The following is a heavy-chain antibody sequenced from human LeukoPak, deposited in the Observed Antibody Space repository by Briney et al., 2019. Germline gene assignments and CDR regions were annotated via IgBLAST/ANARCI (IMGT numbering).Heavy chain of an antibody. V-gene: IGHV3-30*18. CDR3: AKDFDYGDYALGD. Sequence: PSETLSLTCTVSGGSISSYYWSWIRQPPGKGLEWVAFISYDGSNKYYADSVKGRFTISRDRSKNTVYLQMNSLRPEDTAVYYCAKDFDYGDYALGDWGQGTLVTVSS. CDR2: ISYDGSNK. CDR1: GGSISSYY. J-gene: IGHJ4*02. D-gene: IGHD4-17*01.